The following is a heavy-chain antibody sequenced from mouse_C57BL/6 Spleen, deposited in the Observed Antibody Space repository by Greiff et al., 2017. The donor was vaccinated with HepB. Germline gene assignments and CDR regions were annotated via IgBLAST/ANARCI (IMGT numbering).Heavy chain of an antibody. V-gene: IGHV1-61*01. J-gene: IGHJ2*01. CDR1: GYTFTSYW. CDR3: ARTGGYGNYVGYFDY. CDR2: IYPSDSET. Sequence: QVQLQQSGAELVRPGSSVKLSCKASGYTFTSYWMDWVKQRPGQGLEWIGNIYPSDSETHYNQKFKDKATLTVDKSSSTAYMQLSSLTSEDSAVYYCARTGGYGNYVGYFDYWGQGTTLTVSS. D-gene: IGHD2-1*01.